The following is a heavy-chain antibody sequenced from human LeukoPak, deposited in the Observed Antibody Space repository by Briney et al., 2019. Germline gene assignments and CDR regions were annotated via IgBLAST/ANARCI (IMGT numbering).Heavy chain of an antibody. CDR2: ISSSSSTI. CDR1: GFTFSSYS. CDR3: ARDQVVRGVYNWFDP. Sequence: GGSLRLSCAASGFTFSSYSMNWVRQAPGKGLEWVSYISSSSSTIYYADSVKGRFTISRDNAKNSLYLQMNSLRAEDTAVYYCARDQVVRGVYNWFDPWGQGTLVTVSS. J-gene: IGHJ5*02. V-gene: IGHV3-48*04. D-gene: IGHD3-10*01.